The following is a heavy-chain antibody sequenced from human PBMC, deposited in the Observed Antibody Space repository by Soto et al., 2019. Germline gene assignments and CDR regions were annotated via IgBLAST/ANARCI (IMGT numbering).Heavy chain of an antibody. J-gene: IGHJ5*02. CDR1: GGSISSSNW. D-gene: IGHD2-2*02. CDR2: IYHSGST. Sequence: PSETLSLTCAVSGGSISSSNWWSWVRQPPGKGLEWIGEIYHSGSTNYNPSLKSRVTISVDKSKNQFSLKLSSVTAADTAVYYCAREVHCSSTSCYTGIPWFDPWGQGTLVTVSS. CDR3: AREVHCSSTSCYTGIPWFDP. V-gene: IGHV4-4*02.